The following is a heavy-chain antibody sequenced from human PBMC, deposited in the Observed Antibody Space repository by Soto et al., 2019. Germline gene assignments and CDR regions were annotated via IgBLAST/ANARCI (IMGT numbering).Heavy chain of an antibody. J-gene: IGHJ4*02. CDR1: GFTFSSYA. CDR3: ARDEAKDFDWLFPIHY. V-gene: IGHV3-30-3*01. D-gene: IGHD3-9*01. Sequence: QVQLVESGGGVVLPGRSLRLSCAASGFTFSSYAMHWVGQAPGKGLEWVAVISYDGSNKYYADSVKGRFTISRDNSKNTLYLQMNSLRAEDTAVYYCARDEAKDFDWLFPIHYWGQGTLVTVSS. CDR2: ISYDGSNK.